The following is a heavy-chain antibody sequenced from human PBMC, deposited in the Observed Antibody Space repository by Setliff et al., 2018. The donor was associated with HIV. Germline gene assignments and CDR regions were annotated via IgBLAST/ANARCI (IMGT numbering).Heavy chain of an antibody. CDR1: GFTVSSNY. J-gene: IGHJ4*02. V-gene: IGHV3-66*02. Sequence: PGGSLRLSCAASGFTVSSNYMSWVRQAPGKGLEWVSVICSGGNTYYADSVKGRFIISRDNSKNTLYLQMNSLRAEDTAVYYCAKVNGGLWFGELSFDYWGQGTLVTVSS. D-gene: IGHD3-10*01. CDR3: AKVNGGLWFGELSFDY. CDR2: ICSGGNT.